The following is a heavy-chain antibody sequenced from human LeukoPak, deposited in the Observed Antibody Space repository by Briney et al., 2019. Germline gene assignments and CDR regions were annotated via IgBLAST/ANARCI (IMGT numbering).Heavy chain of an antibody. Sequence: SETLSLTCTVSGGSISTGDYYWSWIRQPPGKGLEWIGYIYYSGSTNYNPSLKSRVTISVDTSKNQFSLKLSSVTAADTAVYYCRIAVAGTYYYMDVWGKGTTVTVSS. CDR3: RIAVAGTYYYMDV. D-gene: IGHD6-19*01. CDR2: IYYSGST. CDR1: GGSISTGDYY. J-gene: IGHJ6*03. V-gene: IGHV4-30-4*08.